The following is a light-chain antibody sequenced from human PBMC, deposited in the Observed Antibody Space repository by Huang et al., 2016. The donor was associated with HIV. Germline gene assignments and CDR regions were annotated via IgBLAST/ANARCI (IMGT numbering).Light chain of an antibody. Sequence: EIVMAQSPATLSVSPGERATLSCRASQSVSSNLAWYQQRPGQAPRLLIYGASSRATGIPARVSGSGSGTEFTLTISSLQSEDFVVYYCQQYNNWPLTFGQGTKVEIK. CDR1: QSVSSN. J-gene: IGKJ1*01. CDR3: QQYNNWPLT. V-gene: IGKV3-15*01. CDR2: GAS.